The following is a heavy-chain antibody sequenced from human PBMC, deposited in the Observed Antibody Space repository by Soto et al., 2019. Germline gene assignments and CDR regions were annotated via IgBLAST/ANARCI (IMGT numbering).Heavy chain of an antibody. Sequence: EVQLVQSGAEVKKPGESLKISCKGSGYSYTSYWIGWVRQMPGKGLEWVGIIYPGDSDTRYSPSFQGQDTIPADKSISTAYLQWRSLKASDTAMYYCERAGCIAARSADYWGQGTLVTVSS. J-gene: IGHJ4*02. CDR3: ERAGCIAARSADY. CDR1: GYSYTSYW. D-gene: IGHD6-6*01. V-gene: IGHV5-51*01. CDR2: IYPGDSDT.